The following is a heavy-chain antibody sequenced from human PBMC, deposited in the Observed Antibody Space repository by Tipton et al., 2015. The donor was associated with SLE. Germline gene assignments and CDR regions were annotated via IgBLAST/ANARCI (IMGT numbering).Heavy chain of an antibody. CDR2: IYDIGST. Sequence: TLSLTCTVSGGPISGYYWSWIRQPPGKGLEWIGYIYDIGSTNYNPSLKSRVTMSVDTSENQLSLKLTFVTAADTAVYYCARARHGGAEYFEHWGQGTLVTVSS. CDR1: GGPISGYY. D-gene: IGHD3-3*01. CDR3: ARARHGGAEYFEH. V-gene: IGHV4-59*01. J-gene: IGHJ1*01.